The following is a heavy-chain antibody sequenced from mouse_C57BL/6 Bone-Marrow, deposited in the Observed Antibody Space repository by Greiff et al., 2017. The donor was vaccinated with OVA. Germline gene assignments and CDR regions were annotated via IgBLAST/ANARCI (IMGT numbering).Heavy chain of an antibody. D-gene: IGHD2-2*01. Sequence: EVKLVESGGGLVKPGGSLKLSCAASGFTFSDYGMHWVRQAPEKGLEWVAYISSGSSTIYYADTVKGRFTISRDNAKNTLFLQITSLRSEDTAMYYCARAYGFPFAYWGQGTLVTVSA. CDR3: ARAYGFPFAY. J-gene: IGHJ3*01. CDR1: GFTFSDYG. CDR2: ISSGSSTI. V-gene: IGHV5-17*01.